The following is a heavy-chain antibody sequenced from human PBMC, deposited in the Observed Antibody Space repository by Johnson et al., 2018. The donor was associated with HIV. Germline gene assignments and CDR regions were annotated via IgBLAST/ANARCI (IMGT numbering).Heavy chain of an antibody. CDR3: AKVSVADAFDI. Sequence: VQLVESGGGLVQPGGSLSLSCGASGFSVTNTYMNWVRQAPGKGLEWVSVIYSGGSTYYADSVKGRFTISRDNAKNSLYLQMNRLRAEDTALYYCAKVSVADAFDIWGQGTMVTVSS. V-gene: IGHV3-66*02. CDR2: IYSGGST. D-gene: IGHD6-19*01. CDR1: GFSVTNTY. J-gene: IGHJ3*02.